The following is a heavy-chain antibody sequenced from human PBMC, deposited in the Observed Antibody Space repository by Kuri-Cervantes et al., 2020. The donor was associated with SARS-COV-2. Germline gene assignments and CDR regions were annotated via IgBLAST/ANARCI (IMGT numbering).Heavy chain of an antibody. CDR2: INHSGST. CDR3: ARVLWQGAFDI. D-gene: IGHD2-15*01. V-gene: IGHV4-34*01. CDR1: GFTFSSYS. J-gene: IGHJ3*02. Sequence: GSLRLSCAASGFTFSSYSMNWVRQAPGKGLEWVGEINHSGSTNYNPSLKSRVTISVDTSKNQFSLKLSSVTAADTAVYYCARVLWQGAFDIWGQGTMVTVSS.